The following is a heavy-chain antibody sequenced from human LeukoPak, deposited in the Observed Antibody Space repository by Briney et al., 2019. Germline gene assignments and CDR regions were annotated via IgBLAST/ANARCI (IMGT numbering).Heavy chain of an antibody. CDR3: ARDRAVGYYDSSGYGFDY. CDR1: GGTFSSYA. D-gene: IGHD3-22*01. CDR2: IIPIFGTA. Sequence: GASVKVSCKASGGTFSSYAISWVRQAPGQGLEWMGGIIPIFGTANYAQKFQGRVTITADKSTSTAYMELSSLRSEDTAVYYCARDRAVGYYDSSGYGFDYWGQGTLVTVSS. J-gene: IGHJ4*02. V-gene: IGHV1-69*06.